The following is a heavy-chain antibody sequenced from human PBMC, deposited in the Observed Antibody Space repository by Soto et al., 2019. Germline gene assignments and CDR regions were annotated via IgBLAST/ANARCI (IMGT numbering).Heavy chain of an antibody. CDR3: AKVVGMTTVTFDSYSFDY. D-gene: IGHD4-17*01. V-gene: IGHV3-23*01. CDR1: GFTFYNYA. Sequence: EVQLLESGGGLVQPGGSLRLSCEASGFTFYNYALSWVRQAPGKGLEWDSVVSGGGSTTFYADSVRGRLTISRDNSKNTVYLQMDSLRAEDTAVYYCAKVVGMTTVTFDSYSFDYWGQGNLVTVSS. J-gene: IGHJ4*02. CDR2: VSGGGSTT.